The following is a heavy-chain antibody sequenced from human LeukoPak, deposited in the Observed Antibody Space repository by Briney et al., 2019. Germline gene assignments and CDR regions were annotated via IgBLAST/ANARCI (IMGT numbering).Heavy chain of an antibody. CDR2: ISWNSGSI. CDR1: GFTFDDYA. Sequence: PGRSLRLSCAASGFTFDDYAMHWVRQAPGKGLEWVSGISWNSGSIGYADSVKGRFTISRDNAKNSLYLQMNSLRAEDMALYYCAKGYFSSTSCYFDYWGQRTLVTVSS. J-gene: IGHJ4*02. CDR3: AKGYFSSTSCYFDY. D-gene: IGHD2-2*01. V-gene: IGHV3-9*03.